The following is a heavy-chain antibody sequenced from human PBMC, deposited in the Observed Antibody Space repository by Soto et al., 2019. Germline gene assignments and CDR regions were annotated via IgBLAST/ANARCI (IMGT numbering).Heavy chain of an antibody. CDR1: SDSIRSRNW. CDR2: IYHSGGT. J-gene: IGHJ6*03. CDR3: AKAEGYCTGGTCHYYMDV. V-gene: IGHV4-4*02. D-gene: IGHD2-15*01. Sequence: QVQLQESGPGLVEPSGTLSLTCAVSSDSIRSRNWWSWVRQPPGKGLEWIGEIYHSGGTNYNPSLKSRGTITVETSKNQFSLKLTSVTAADTAIYYCAKAEGYCTGGTCHYYMDVWGKGTKVTVSS.